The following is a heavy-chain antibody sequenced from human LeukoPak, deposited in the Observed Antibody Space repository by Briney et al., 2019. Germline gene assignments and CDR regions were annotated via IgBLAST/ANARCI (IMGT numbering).Heavy chain of an antibody. CDR2: IYYSGST. CDR1: GGSISSSSYY. V-gene: IGHV4-39*01. J-gene: IGHJ4*02. CDR3: ARGRPTIDY. Sequence: PSETLSLTCTVSGGSISSSSYYWGWIRQPPGKGLEWIGSIYYSGSTYYNPSLKSRVTISVDTSKNQFSLKLSSVTAADTAVYYCARGRPTIDYWGQGTLVTVSS.